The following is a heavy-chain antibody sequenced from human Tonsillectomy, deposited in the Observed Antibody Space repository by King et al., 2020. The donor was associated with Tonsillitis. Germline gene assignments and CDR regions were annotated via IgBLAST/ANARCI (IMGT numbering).Heavy chain of an antibody. V-gene: IGHV3-23*04. D-gene: IGHD6-19*01. Sequence: VQLVESGGGLVQPGGSLRLSCATSGFTFNNYGMSWVRQAPGKGLDWVSLISGGGGSTYYADSVKGRFTISRDNSRNTLYLQMSSLRAEDTAVYYCANPKVYGSGWARFDSWGQGILVAVSS. CDR1: GFTFNNYG. CDR3: ANPKVYGSGWARFDS. CDR2: ISGGGGST. J-gene: IGHJ4*02.